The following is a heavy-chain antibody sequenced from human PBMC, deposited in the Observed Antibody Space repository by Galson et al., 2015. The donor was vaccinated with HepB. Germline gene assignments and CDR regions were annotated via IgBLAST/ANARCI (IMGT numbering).Heavy chain of an antibody. Sequence: SCKASGFTFTSSAVQWVRQARGQRLEWIGWIVVGSGNTNYAQKFQERVTITRDMSTSTAYMELSSLRSEDTAVYYCAADASYYYDSSGYAVGDAFDIWGQRTMGTGS. J-gene: IGHJ3*02. V-gene: IGHV1-58*01. CDR2: IVVGSGNT. CDR3: AADASYYYDSSGYAVGDAFDI. CDR1: GFTFTSSA. D-gene: IGHD3-22*01.